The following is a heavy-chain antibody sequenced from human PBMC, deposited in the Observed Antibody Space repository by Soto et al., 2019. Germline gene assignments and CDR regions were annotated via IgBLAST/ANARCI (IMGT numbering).Heavy chain of an antibody. CDR2: IYYSGST. Sequence: SETLSLTCTVSGGSISSSSYYWGWIRQPPGKGLEWIGSIYYSGSTYYNPSLKSRVTISVDTSKNQFSLKLSSVTAADTAVYYCERRRWLQSSDFDYWGQGTLVTVSS. D-gene: IGHD5-12*01. CDR3: ERRRWLQSSDFDY. J-gene: IGHJ4*02. V-gene: IGHV4-39*01. CDR1: GGSISSSSYY.